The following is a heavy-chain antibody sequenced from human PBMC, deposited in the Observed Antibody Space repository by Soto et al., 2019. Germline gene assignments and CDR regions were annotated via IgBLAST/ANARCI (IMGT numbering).Heavy chain of an antibody. J-gene: IGHJ6*04. V-gene: IGHV4-30-4*01. CDR3: ARGDRTPSASAMDV. D-gene: IGHD2-2*01. CDR1: NGSISSGDYH. Sequence: SETLSLTCTVSNGSISSGDYHWRWIRQPPVKGLEWIGAIYYSGSTYYNPSLKSRIRISVDTSKNQFSLKVNSVPAADTAVYSCARGDRTPSASAMDVWGKGNTGAVSS. CDR2: IYYSGST.